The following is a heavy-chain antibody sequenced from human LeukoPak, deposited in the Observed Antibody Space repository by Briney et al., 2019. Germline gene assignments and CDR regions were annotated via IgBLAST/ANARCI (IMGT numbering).Heavy chain of an antibody. CDR3: ARVSNSGYDPRGAFDI. CDR1: GGSISGYY. J-gene: IGHJ3*02. Sequence: SETLSLTCTVSGGSISGYYWSWIRQPPGKGLEWIGYIYYSGSTNYNPSLKSRVTISVDTSKNQFSLKLSSVTAADTAVYYCARVSNSGYDPRGAFDIWGQGTMVTLSS. CDR2: IYYSGST. D-gene: IGHD3-22*01. V-gene: IGHV4-59*01.